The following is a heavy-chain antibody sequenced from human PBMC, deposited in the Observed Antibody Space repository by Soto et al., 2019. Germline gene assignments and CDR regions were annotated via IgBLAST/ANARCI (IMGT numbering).Heavy chain of an antibody. CDR3: ARGRYCLTGRCFPNWFDS. CDR2: IYKSATT. J-gene: IGHJ5*01. V-gene: IGHV4-30-4*01. D-gene: IGHD2-15*01. Sequence: SETLSLTCSVSGDSISTVDYFWAWIRQPPGQALEYIGYIYKSATTYYNPSFESRVAISLDTSKSQFSLNVTSLTAADTAVYFCARGRYCLTGRCFPNWFDSWGQGTLVTVSS. CDR1: GDSISTVDYF.